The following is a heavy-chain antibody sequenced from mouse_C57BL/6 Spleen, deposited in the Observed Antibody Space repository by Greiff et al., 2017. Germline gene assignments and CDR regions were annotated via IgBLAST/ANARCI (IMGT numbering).Heavy chain of an antibody. CDR3: ARPYYGSSHWYFDV. CDR1: GFTFSDYY. CDR2: ISNGGGST. V-gene: IGHV5-12*01. Sequence: DVMLVESGGGLVQPGGSLKLSCAASGFTFSDYYMYWVRQTPEKRLEWVAYISNGGGSTYYPDTVKGRFTISRDNAKNTLYLQMSRLKSEDTAMYYCARPYYGSSHWYFDVWGTGTTVTVSS. J-gene: IGHJ1*03. D-gene: IGHD1-1*01.